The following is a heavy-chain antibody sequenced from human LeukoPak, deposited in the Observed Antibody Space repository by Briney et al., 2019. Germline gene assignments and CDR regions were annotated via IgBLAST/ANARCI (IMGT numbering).Heavy chain of an antibody. CDR3: ARVDDYGDLYFDY. CDR1: GYTFINYG. V-gene: IGHV1-18*01. CDR2: ISAYNGHT. D-gene: IGHD4-17*01. Sequence: ASVRVSCKASGYTFINYGISWVRQAPGQGLEWMGWISAYNGHTKYAQKVQGRVTITADKSTSTAYMELSSLRSEDTAVYYCARVDDYGDLYFDYWGQGTLVTVSS. J-gene: IGHJ4*02.